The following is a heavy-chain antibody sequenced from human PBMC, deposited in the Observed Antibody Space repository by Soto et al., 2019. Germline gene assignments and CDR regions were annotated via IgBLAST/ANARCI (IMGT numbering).Heavy chain of an antibody. D-gene: IGHD4-17*01. CDR1: GFTFSSYA. V-gene: IGHV3-30-3*01. CDR3: AREIEDYGDYWYYFDY. CDR2: ISYDGSNK. J-gene: IGHJ4*02. Sequence: QVQLVESGGGVVQPGRSLRLSCAASGFTFSSYAMHWVRQAPGKGLEWVAVISYDGSNKYYADSVKGRFTISRDNSKNTLYLQMNNLRAEDTAVYYCAREIEDYGDYWYYFDYWGQGTLVTVSS.